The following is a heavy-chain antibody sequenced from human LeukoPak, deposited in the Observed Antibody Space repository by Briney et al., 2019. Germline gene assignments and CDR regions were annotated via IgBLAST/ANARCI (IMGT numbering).Heavy chain of an antibody. V-gene: IGHV1-2*02. CDR1: GYTFSDYY. CDR3: STEDKYCTTSTCGDF. D-gene: IGHD2/OR15-2a*01. CDR2: IIPHSGGT. J-gene: IGHJ4*02. Sequence: ASVKVSCTTSGYTFSDYYIHWVRQAPGQGLEWMRYIIPHSGGTTYAQKFQGRVTMTRDTSISAAYLDLSGLSSDDTAMYYCSTEDKYCTTSTCGDFWGQGTLVTVSS.